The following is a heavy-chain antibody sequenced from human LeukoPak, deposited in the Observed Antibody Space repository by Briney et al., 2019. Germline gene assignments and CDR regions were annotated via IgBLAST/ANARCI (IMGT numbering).Heavy chain of an antibody. V-gene: IGHV3-21*01. CDR1: GYTFTSYY. CDR2: INSSSSYI. J-gene: IGHJ4*02. Sequence: ASVKVSCKASGYTFTSYYMHWVRQAPGKGLEWVSSINSSSSYIYYADSVKGRFTISRDNAKNSLYLQMNSLRAEDTAVYYCARVKNHRGIAVAGSDYWGQGTLVTVSS. CDR3: ARVKNHRGIAVAGSDY. D-gene: IGHD6-13*01.